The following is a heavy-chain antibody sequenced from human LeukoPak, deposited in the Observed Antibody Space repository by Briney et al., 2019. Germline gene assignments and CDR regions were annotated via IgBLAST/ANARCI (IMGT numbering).Heavy chain of an antibody. CDR2: IYSGGST. CDR1: GFTVSSNY. V-gene: IGHV3-53*01. Sequence: GGSLRLSCAASGFTVSSNYMSWVRQAPGKGLEWVSVIYSGGSTYYADSVKGRFTISRDNSKNTLYLQMNSLRAEDTAVYYCAKAPVYCSGGSCLKLFDYWGQGTLVTVSS. CDR3: AKAPVYCSGGSCLKLFDY. J-gene: IGHJ4*02. D-gene: IGHD2-15*01.